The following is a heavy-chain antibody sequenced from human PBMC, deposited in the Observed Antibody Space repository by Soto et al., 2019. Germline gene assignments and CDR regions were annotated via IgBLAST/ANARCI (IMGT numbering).Heavy chain of an antibody. CDR1: GFTFSSYA. Sequence: GGSLRLSCAASGFTFSSYAMSWVRQAPGKGLEWVSAISGSGVITYYADSVKGRFTISRDNSKNTLYLQMNSLRAEDTAVYYCAKQYGALVPAAFDYWGQGTLVTVSS. CDR2: ISGSGVIT. V-gene: IGHV3-23*01. D-gene: IGHD4-17*01. J-gene: IGHJ4*02. CDR3: AKQYGALVPAAFDY.